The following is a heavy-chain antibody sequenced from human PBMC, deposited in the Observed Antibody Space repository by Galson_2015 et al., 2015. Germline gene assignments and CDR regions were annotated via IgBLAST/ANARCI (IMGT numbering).Heavy chain of an antibody. D-gene: IGHD3-10*01. CDR2: ISYDGSNK. V-gene: IGHV3-30*18. Sequence: SLRLSCAASGFTFSNYGMHWVRQAPGKGLEWVAIISYDGSNKYYADSVKGRFTISRDDSKNTLYLQMNSLRGEDTAVYYCAKDGTYYYVLGNYPDYWGQGTLVTVSS. CDR3: AKDGTYYYVLGNYPDY. J-gene: IGHJ4*02. CDR1: GFTFSNYG.